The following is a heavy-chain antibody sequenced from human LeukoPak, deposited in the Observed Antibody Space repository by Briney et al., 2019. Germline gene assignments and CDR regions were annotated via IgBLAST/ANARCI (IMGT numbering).Heavy chain of an antibody. D-gene: IGHD1-26*01. CDR2: ISNDGNNK. CDR1: GYTFSSFG. Sequence: PGGSLRLSCAASGYTFSSFGMHWVRQAPGKGLEWVAVISNDGNNKYSADSVKGRFTISRDNSMNTLYLQMNSLRAEDTAVYYCARDDPWDHYFDYWGQGTLVTVSS. J-gene: IGHJ4*02. V-gene: IGHV3-30*03. CDR3: ARDDPWDHYFDY.